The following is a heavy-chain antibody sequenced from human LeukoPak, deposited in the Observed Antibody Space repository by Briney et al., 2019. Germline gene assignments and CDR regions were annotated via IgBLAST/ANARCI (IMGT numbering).Heavy chain of an antibody. CDR3: ARESTVTTRFFDY. Sequence: SETLSLTCTVSGGSISSYYWSWIRQPPGKGLEWIGYIYYSGSTNYNPSLKSRVTISVDTSKNQFSLKLSSVTAADTAVYYCARESTVTTRFFDYWGQGTLVTVSS. J-gene: IGHJ4*02. V-gene: IGHV4-59*01. CDR1: GGSISSYY. CDR2: IYYSGST. D-gene: IGHD4-11*01.